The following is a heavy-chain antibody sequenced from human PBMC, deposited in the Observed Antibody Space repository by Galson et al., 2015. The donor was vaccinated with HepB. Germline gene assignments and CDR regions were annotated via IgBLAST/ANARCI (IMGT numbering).Heavy chain of an antibody. Sequence: SLRLSCAASGFTFSSYGMHWVRQAPGKGLEWVAVISYDGSNKYYADSVKGRFTISRDNSKNTLYLQMNSLRAEDTAVYYCAKEISPDYDFWSGYYNRYYYGMDVWGQGTTVTVSS. CDR1: GFTFSSYG. J-gene: IGHJ6*02. D-gene: IGHD3-3*01. CDR2: ISYDGSNK. CDR3: AKEISPDYDFWSGYYNRYYYGMDV. V-gene: IGHV3-30*18.